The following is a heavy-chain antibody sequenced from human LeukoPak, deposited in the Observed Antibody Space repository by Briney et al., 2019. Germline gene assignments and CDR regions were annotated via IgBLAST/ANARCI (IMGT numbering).Heavy chain of an antibody. V-gene: IGHV5-51*01. CDR2: IYPGDSDT. Sequence: GESLKISCKGSGYSFTSYWIGWVRQMPGKGLEWMGIIYPGDSDTRYSPSFQGQVTISADKSISTAYLQWSSLKASDTAIYYCARGGYCSSTSCPPTDYWGQGTLVTVSS. CDR1: GYSFTSYW. J-gene: IGHJ4*02. D-gene: IGHD2-2*01. CDR3: ARGGYCSSTSCPPTDY.